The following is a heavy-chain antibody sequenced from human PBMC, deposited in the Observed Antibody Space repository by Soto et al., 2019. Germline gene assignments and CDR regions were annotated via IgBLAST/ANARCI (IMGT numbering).Heavy chain of an antibody. CDR1: GFTFSSYA. J-gene: IGHJ6*03. CDR2: ISGSGGST. CDR3: AKSGWGDCSSTSCPDYYYYYYMDV. Sequence: GGSLRLSCAASGFTFSSYAMSWVRQAPGKGLEWVSAISGSGGSTYYADSVKGRFTISRDNSKNTLYLQMNSLRAEDTAVYYCAKSGWGDCSSTSCPDYYYYYYMDVWGKGTTVTVSS. D-gene: IGHD2-2*01. V-gene: IGHV3-23*01.